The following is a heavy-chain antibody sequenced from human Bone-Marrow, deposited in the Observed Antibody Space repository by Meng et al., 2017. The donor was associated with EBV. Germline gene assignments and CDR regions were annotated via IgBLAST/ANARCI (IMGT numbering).Heavy chain of an antibody. CDR2: INEYGSFT. CDR1: GFTFSSYW. V-gene: IGHV3-74*01. CDR3: SRDLVGSDDY. J-gene: IGHJ4*02. Sequence: EVQLVESXGALVQPGXSLRLSCTGSGFTFSSYWMHWVRQAPGKGLMGVSRINEYGSFTTYADSVKGRFTISRDNARNTLYLQMNSLSAEDTAVYYCSRDLVGSDDYWGQGTLVTVSS.